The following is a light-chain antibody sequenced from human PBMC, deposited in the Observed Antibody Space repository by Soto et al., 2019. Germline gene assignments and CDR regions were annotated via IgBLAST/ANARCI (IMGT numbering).Light chain of an antibody. Sequence: EIGLTQSPATLSLSPGERATLSCRASQSVSSSYLAWYQQKPGQAPSPLIYVAASRAIGIPGRFSGSGSGTDFTLTISRLEPEDFAVYYCQQYGSSPWTFGQGTKVEIK. CDR3: QQYGSSPWT. J-gene: IGKJ1*01. CDR2: VAA. V-gene: IGKV3-20*01. CDR1: QSVSSSY.